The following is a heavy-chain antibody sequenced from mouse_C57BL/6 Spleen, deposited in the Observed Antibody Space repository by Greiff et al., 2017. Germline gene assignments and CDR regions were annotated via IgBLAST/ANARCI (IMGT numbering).Heavy chain of an antibody. CDR2: ISDGGSYT. D-gene: IGHD1-1*02. J-gene: IGHJ1*03. V-gene: IGHV5-4*03. Sequence: EVMLVESGGGLVKPGGSLKLSCAASGFTFSSYAMSWVRQTPEKRLEWVATISDGGSYTYYPDNVKGRFTISRDNAKNNLYLQMSHLKSEDTAMYYCARGTMPWYFDVWGTGTTVTVSS. CDR3: ARGTMPWYFDV. CDR1: GFTFSSYA.